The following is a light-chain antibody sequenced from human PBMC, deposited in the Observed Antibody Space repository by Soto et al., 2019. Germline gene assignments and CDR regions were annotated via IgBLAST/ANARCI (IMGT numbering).Light chain of an antibody. V-gene: IGLV2-8*01. J-gene: IGLJ1*01. CDR2: EVS. CDR1: SGDVGGYNY. Sequence: QSVLTQPPSASGSPGQSVTISCTATSGDVGGYNYVSWYQQHPGKAPKLMIYEVSKRPSGVPDRFSGSKSGNTASLTVFGLQAEDEADYYCSSYAGSNNYVFGTGTKVTVL. CDR3: SSYAGSNNYV.